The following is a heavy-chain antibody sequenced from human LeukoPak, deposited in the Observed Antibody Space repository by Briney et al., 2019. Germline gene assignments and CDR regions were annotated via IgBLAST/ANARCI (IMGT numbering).Heavy chain of an antibody. V-gene: IGHV3-74*01. D-gene: IGHD2-15*01. Sequence: GGSLRLSCAASGFIFSSYWMHWVRQAPGKGLVWVSRINSDGSSTSYAGSVKGRLTISRDNAKNTLYLQMNSLRAEDTAVYYCARDPRDIVVVVSADYWGQGTLVTVSS. CDR3: ARDPRDIVVVVSADY. J-gene: IGHJ4*02. CDR1: GFIFSSYW. CDR2: INSDGSST.